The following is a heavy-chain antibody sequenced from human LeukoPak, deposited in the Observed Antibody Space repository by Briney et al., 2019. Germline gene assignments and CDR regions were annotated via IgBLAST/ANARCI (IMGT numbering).Heavy chain of an antibody. CDR1: GFTFSTYA. CDR2: IWYDGNNK. Sequence: QPGRSLRLSCAASGFTFSTYAMHWVRQAPGKGLEWVAVIWYDGNNKYYAASVKGRFTISRDNSKNTLYLQMNSLRVEDTAVYYCARGSSSVTLPGDWGQGTLVTVSS. J-gene: IGHJ4*02. V-gene: IGHV3-33*01. D-gene: IGHD2-2*01. CDR3: ARGSSSVTLPGD.